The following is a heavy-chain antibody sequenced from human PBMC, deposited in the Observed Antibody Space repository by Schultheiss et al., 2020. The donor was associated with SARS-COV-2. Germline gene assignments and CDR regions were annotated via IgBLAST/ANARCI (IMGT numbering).Heavy chain of an antibody. CDR1: GFTFSDYY. D-gene: IGHD2-15*01. J-gene: IGHJ4*02. V-gene: IGHV3-11*01. CDR2: ISSSGSTI. CDR3: TRVRGYCSGESCYSIFDY. Sequence: GGSLRLSCAASGFTFSDYYMSWIRQAPGKGLEWVSYISSSGSTIYYADSVKGRFTISRDNAKNSLYLQMNSLRAEDTAVYYCTRVRGYCSGESCYSIFDYWGQGTLVTVSS.